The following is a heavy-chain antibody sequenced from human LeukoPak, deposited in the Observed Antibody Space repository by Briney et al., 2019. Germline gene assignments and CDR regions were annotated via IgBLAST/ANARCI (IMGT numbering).Heavy chain of an antibody. CDR3: ARVGYTTGTLDY. V-gene: IGHV1-18*01. J-gene: IGHJ4*02. CDR1: GYTFTSYG. D-gene: IGHD1-1*01. CDR2: ISAYNGNT. Sequence: ASVRVSCKASGYTFTSYGISWVRQAPGQGREGMGWISAYNGNTNYAQKLQGRVTITTDPSTSTAYMELRSLRSDDTAVYYCARVGYTTGTLDYWGQGTLVTVSS.